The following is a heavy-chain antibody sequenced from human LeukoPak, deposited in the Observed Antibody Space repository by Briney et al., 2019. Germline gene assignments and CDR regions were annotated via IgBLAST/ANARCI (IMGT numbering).Heavy chain of an antibody. CDR1: GGSISSSSYY. D-gene: IGHD2-15*01. CDR3: ARSTLGYCSGGSCSWFDP. J-gene: IGHJ5*02. Sequence: SETLSLTCTVSGGSISSSSYYWGWIRQPPGKGLEWIGSISYSGSTYYNLSLRSRVTISVDTSKKQFSLKLSSVTAADTAVYYCARSTLGYCSGGSCSWFDPWGQGTLVTVSS. CDR2: ISYSGST. V-gene: IGHV4-39*07.